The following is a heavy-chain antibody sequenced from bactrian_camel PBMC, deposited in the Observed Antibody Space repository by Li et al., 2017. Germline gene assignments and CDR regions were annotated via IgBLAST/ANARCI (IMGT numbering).Heavy chain of an antibody. CDR2: INGNTGAT. D-gene: IGHD1*01. CDR3: ANSALYTPRD. CDR1: RFTFSSYA. V-gene: IGHV3S40*01. J-gene: IGHJ4*01. Sequence: VQLVESGGGLVQPGGSLRLSCAASRFTFSSYAMSWIRQAPGKGLEWVAAINGNTGATDYSDSAKGRFTISRDNAKNTVYLQLNSLKAEDTAMYYCANSALYTPRDWGQGTQVTVS.